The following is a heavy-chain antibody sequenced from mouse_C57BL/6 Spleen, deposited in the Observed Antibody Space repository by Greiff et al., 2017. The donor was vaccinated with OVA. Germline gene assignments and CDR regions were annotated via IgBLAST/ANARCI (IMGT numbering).Heavy chain of an antibody. CDR1: GYTFTSYW. V-gene: IGHV1-59*01. CDR2: IDPSDSYT. CDR3: ARKGNYVGFMDY. Sequence: QVQLKQPGAELVRPGTSVKLSCKASGYTFTSYWMHWVKQRPGQGLEWIGVIDPSDSYTNYNQKLKGKATLTVDTSSSTAYMQLSSLTSEDSAVYYCARKGNYVGFMDYWGQGTSVTVSS. D-gene: IGHD2-1*01. J-gene: IGHJ4*01.